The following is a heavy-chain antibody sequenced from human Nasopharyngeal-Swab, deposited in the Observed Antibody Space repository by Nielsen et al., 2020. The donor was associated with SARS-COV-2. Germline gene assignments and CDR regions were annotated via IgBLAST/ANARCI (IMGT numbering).Heavy chain of an antibody. J-gene: IGHJ2*01. V-gene: IGHV4-30-4*01. Sequence: WIRQPPGKGLEWIGYIYYSGSTYYNPSLKSRITMSVDTSKNQFSLKLSSVTAADTAVYYCASNRYYYGSSGYYYWYFDLWGRGTLVTVSS. D-gene: IGHD3-22*01. CDR2: IYYSGST. CDR3: ASNRYYYGSSGYYYWYFDL.